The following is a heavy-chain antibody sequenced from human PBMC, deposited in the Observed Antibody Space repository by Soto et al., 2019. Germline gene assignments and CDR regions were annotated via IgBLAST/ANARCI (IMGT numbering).Heavy chain of an antibody. Sequence: GGSLRLSCAASGFTFSSYSMNWVRQAPGKGLEWVSSISSSSSYIYYADSVKGRFTISRDNAKNSLYLQMNSLRAEDTAVYYCARVGYDSSGYYRTYYYYGMDVWGQGTTVTVSS. CDR1: GFTFSSYS. D-gene: IGHD3-22*01. CDR3: ARVGYDSSGYYRTYYYYGMDV. J-gene: IGHJ6*02. V-gene: IGHV3-21*01. CDR2: ISSSSSYI.